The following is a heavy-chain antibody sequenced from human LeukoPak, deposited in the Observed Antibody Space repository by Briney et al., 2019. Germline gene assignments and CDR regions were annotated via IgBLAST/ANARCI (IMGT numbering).Heavy chain of an antibody. V-gene: IGHV3-23*01. CDR3: AKEKVVVIPPPSDDAFDI. Sequence: GGSVRLSCAASGFTFSSYAMSWVRQAPGKGLEWVSAISSSGGSTYYADSVKGRFTISRDNSKNTLYLQMNSLRAEDTAVYYCAKEKVVVIPPPSDDAFDIWGQGTMVTVSS. CDR1: GFTFSSYA. CDR2: ISSSGGST. D-gene: IGHD2-21*01. J-gene: IGHJ3*02.